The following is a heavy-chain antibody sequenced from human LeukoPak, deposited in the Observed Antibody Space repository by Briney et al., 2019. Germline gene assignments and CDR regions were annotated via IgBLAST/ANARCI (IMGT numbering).Heavy chain of an antibody. CDR3: ARGGPAAMVDP. V-gene: IGHV3-7*01. CDR2: IKQDGSEK. CDR1: GFTFSSYW. J-gene: IGHJ5*02. Sequence: GGFLRLSCAASGFTFSSYWMSWVRQAPGKGLEWVANIKQDGSEKYYVDSVKGRFTISRDNAKNSLYLQMNSLRAEDTAVYYCARGGPAAMVDPWGQGTLVTVSS. D-gene: IGHD2-2*01.